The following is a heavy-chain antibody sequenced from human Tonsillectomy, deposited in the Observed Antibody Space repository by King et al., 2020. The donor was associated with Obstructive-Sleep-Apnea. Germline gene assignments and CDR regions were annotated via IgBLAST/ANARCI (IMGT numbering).Heavy chain of an antibody. CDR3: ARSDVTGYGGVDI. D-gene: IGHD5-12*01. CDR2: IYYIWTT. V-gene: IGHV4-28*01. Sequence: VQLQESGPGLVKPSDTLSLTCAVSGFSISSINWWGLIWQPPGKGLEWIGYIYYIWTTYYNPSLTSRVTLSVDTSKNTFSLKLSSVTAVDTAVYYCARSDVTGYGGVDIWGQGTMVTVSS. CDR1: GFSISSINW. J-gene: IGHJ3*02.